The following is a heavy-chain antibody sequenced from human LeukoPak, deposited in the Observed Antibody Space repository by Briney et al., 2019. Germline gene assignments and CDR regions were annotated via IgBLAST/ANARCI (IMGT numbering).Heavy chain of an antibody. Sequence: GGSLRLSCAASGFTFSSYGIHWVRQAPGKGLGWVAVVSDDGRHTHYADSVKGRFAISRDNSKSTLYLQMNSLRVEDTAVYYCAKGCSNGGSCYILDYWGQGTLVTVSS. J-gene: IGHJ4*02. CDR2: VSDDGRHT. CDR3: AKGCSNGGSCYILDY. D-gene: IGHD2-15*01. V-gene: IGHV3-30*18. CDR1: GFTFSSYG.